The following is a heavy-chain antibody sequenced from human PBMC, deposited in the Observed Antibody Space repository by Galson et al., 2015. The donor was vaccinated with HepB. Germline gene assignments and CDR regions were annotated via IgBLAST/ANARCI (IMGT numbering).Heavy chain of an antibody. J-gene: IGHJ4*02. CDR3: ARDYGEAAAGTDEGY. Sequence: SVKVSCKASGYTFTSYGISWVRQAPGQGLEWMGWISANNGNTNYAQKLQGRVTMTTDTSTSTAYMGLRSLRSDDTAVYYCARDYGEAAAGTDEGYWGQGTLATVSS. CDR1: GYTFTSYG. CDR2: ISANNGNT. V-gene: IGHV1-18*04. D-gene: IGHD6-13*01.